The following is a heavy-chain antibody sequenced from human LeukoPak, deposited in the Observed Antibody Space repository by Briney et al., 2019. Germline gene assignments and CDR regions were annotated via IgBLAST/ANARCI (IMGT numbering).Heavy chain of an antibody. CDR3: AKTPTALVRGGYYFDS. D-gene: IGHD6-6*01. Sequence: NPSETLSLTCAVYGGSFSDYYWNWIRQPPGKGLEWIGEINHSGSTNYNPSLKTRVTISVDTSKNQFSLKLNSVTAADTAVYFCAKTPTALVRGGYYFDSWGQGTLVTVSS. CDR2: INHSGST. CDR1: GGSFSDYY. J-gene: IGHJ4*02. V-gene: IGHV4-34*01.